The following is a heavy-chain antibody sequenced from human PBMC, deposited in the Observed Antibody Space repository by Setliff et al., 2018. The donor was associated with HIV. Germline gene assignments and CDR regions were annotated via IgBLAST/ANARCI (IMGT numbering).Heavy chain of an antibody. CDR1: GYSISSGYY. CDR2: IYHSGST. CDR3: ARFSTSSGGTFDY. V-gene: IGHV4-38-2*02. J-gene: IGHJ4*02. D-gene: IGHD6-6*01. Sequence: SETLSLTCTVSGYSISSGYYWGWIRQPPGKGLEWIGNIYHSGSTYYNPSLKSRVTISVETSKNQFSLKLTSVTAADTAVYYCARFSTSSGGTFDYWGQGTLVTVSS.